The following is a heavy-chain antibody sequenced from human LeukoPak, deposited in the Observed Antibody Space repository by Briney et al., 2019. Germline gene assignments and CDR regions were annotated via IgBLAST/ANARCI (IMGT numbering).Heavy chain of an antibody. CDR3: ARTDYGGNSLYYFDY. D-gene: IGHD4-23*01. Sequence: SETLSLTCTVSGGSISSGDYYWSWIRQPPGKGLEWIGYIYYSGSTNYNPSLKSRVTISVDTSKNQFSLKLSSVTAADTAVYYCARTDYGGNSLYYFDYWGQGTLVTVSS. CDR1: GGSISSGDYY. CDR2: IYYSGST. J-gene: IGHJ4*02. V-gene: IGHV4-61*08.